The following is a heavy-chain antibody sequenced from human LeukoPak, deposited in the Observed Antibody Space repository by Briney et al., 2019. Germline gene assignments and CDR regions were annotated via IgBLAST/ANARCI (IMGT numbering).Heavy chain of an antibody. D-gene: IGHD3-3*01. CDR3: ALATSSWSGYPDYYYIDV. CDR1: GGSISSGSYY. V-gene: IGHV4-61*01. CDR2: IYHSGGT. Sequence: SQTLSLTCTVSGGSISSGSYYWSWVRQPPGKGLEWVGYIYHSGGTYYNPSLKSRVTMSVDTSKNQFSLRLSFVAAADTAVYYCALATSSWSGYPDYYYIDVWGKGTTVTVSS. J-gene: IGHJ6*03.